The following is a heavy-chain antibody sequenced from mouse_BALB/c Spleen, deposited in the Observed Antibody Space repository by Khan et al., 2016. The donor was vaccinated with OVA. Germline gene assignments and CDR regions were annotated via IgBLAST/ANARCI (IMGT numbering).Heavy chain of an antibody. Sequence: EVELVESGGGLVQPGGSRKLSCAASGFTFSTFGMHWVRQAPEKGLEWVAYISSGSTTVYYADTVKGRFTISRDNPKNTLFLQMTSLRSEDTAIYYCARNWDYWGQGTTLTVSS. V-gene: IGHV5-17*02. D-gene: IGHD4-1*01. CDR2: ISSGSTTV. CDR1: GFTFSTFG. CDR3: ARNWDY. J-gene: IGHJ2*01.